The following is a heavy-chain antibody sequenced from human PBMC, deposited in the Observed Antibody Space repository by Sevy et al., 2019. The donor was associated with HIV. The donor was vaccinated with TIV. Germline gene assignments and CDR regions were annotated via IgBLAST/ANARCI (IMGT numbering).Heavy chain of an antibody. Sequence: GGSLRLSCAASGFTFSSYDMHWVGQATGKGLEWVSAIGTAGDTYYPGSVKGRFTISRENAKNSLYLQMNSLRAGDTAVYYCARGGYSYGRAYYFDYWGQGTLVTVSS. D-gene: IGHD5-18*01. CDR2: IGTAGDT. V-gene: IGHV3-13*01. CDR1: GFTFSSYD. J-gene: IGHJ4*02. CDR3: ARGGYSYGRAYYFDY.